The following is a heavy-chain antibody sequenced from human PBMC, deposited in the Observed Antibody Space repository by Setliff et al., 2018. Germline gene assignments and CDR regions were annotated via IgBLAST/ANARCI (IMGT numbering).Heavy chain of an antibody. V-gene: IGHV3-48*03. D-gene: IGHD3-16*01. CDR2: ISSGGTTT. J-gene: IGHJ4*02. Sequence: PGGSLRLSCAASGFTFTNYEMHWVRQVPGKGLEWLSFISSGGTTTHYAVSLKGRFTISRDNARNALFLQLNSLGAEDTAVYYFARGLQVTGGLSFDYWGQGILVTVSS. CDR3: ARGLQVTGGLSFDY. CDR1: GFTFTNYE.